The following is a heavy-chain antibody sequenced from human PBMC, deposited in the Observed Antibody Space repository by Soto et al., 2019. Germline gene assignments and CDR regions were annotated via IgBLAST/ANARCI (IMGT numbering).Heavy chain of an antibody. V-gene: IGHV4-30-2*01. D-gene: IGHD3-16*02. CDR1: GGSISSGGYS. CDR3: ARWGGYLLDY. J-gene: IGHJ4*02. Sequence: SETLSLTCAVFGGSISSGGYSWIWIRQPPGKGLEWIGYIYHSGSTYYNPSLKSRVTISVDRSKNQFSLKLSSVTAADTAVYYCARWGGYLLDYWGQGTLVTVSS. CDR2: IYHSGST.